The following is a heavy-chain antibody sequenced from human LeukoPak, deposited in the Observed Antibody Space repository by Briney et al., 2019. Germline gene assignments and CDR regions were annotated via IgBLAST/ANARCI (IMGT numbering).Heavy chain of an antibody. Sequence: GGSLRLSCAASGLTFYSYAMSWVSKAPRKGLDMASAIRGSGGTTSYADSTKGPFTVSRHNSKNTLYLQMTSLRAEDTAVYYCAKDRNTVVFDAFDIWGQGTMVTVSS. V-gene: IGHV3-23*01. CDR1: GLTFYSYA. CDR2: IRGSGGTT. CDR3: AKDRNTVVFDAFDI. J-gene: IGHJ3*02. D-gene: IGHD4-23*01.